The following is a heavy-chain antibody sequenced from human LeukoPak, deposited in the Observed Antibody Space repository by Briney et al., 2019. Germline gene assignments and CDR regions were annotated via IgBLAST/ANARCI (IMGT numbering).Heavy chain of an antibody. CDR2: INHSGST. CDR3: ARPNTDYDILTGQDAFDI. Sequence: SETLSLTCTVSSGSISTSNYYWSWIRQPPGKGLEWIGEINHSGSTNYNPSLKSRVTISVDTSKNQFSLKLSSVTAADTAVYYCARPNTDYDILTGQDAFDIWGQGTMVTVSS. V-gene: IGHV4-39*07. J-gene: IGHJ3*02. D-gene: IGHD3-9*01. CDR1: SGSISTSNYY.